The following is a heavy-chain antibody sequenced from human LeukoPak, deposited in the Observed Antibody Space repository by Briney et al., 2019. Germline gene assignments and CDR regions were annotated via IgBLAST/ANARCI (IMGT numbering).Heavy chain of an antibody. V-gene: IGHV1-2*02. J-gene: IGHJ4*02. D-gene: IGHD6-19*01. CDR3: ASGTYSSGWAACTY. Sequence: ASVKVSCKASGYTFTGYYMHCVRQAPGQGLEWMGWINPNSGGTNYAQKFQGRVTMTRDTSISTVYMELSSLRSEDTAVYYCASGTYSSGWAACTYWGQGTLVTVSS. CDR1: GYTFTGYY. CDR2: INPNSGGT.